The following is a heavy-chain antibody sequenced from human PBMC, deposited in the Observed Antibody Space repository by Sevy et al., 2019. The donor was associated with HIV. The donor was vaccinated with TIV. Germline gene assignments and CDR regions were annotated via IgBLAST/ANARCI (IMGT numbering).Heavy chain of an antibody. Sequence: GGSLRLSCAASGFTVSNSYMSWVRQAPGKGLEWVSAISGSGGSTYNADSVEGRFTISRDNSKNTLYLEMNSLRVEDTAVYYCAKGDRSFYGLDVWGQGTTVTVSS. CDR2: ISGSGGST. V-gene: IGHV3-23*01. CDR3: AKGDRSFYGLDV. D-gene: IGHD2-15*01. J-gene: IGHJ6*02. CDR1: GFTVSNSY.